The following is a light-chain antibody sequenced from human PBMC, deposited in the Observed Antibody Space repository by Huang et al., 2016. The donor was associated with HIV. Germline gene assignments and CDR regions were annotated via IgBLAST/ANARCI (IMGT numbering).Light chain of an antibody. CDR1: QGLLYREKIY. CDR2: ELP. V-gene: IGKV2-29*02. J-gene: IGKJ2*01. Sequence: DIVMIQTPLSLSVTPGQPASISCKSSQGLLYREKIYSYWYLQKPGQAPQLLIYELPSRFSGVPDRFSGSGSPTDFTLKISRVETEYVGVYYCMQGKQLPYTFGQGTSLEIK. CDR3: MQGKQLPYT.